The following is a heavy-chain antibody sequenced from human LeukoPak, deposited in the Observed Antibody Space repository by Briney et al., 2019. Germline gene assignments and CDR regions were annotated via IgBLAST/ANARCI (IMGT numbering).Heavy chain of an antibody. CDR3: TTDLGTYYHGSQRLIPIDY. J-gene: IGHJ4*02. D-gene: IGHD3-10*01. CDR1: GFTFTNAW. CDR2: IKSKTDGETT. Sequence: PGGSLRLSCVDSGFTFTNAWMSWVRQAPGKGLEWIGRIKSKTDGETTNYAEPVRSRFTISRDDSKSAVYLQMNSLKIEDTAVYYCTTDLGTYYHGSQRLIPIDYWGQGTLVTVSS. V-gene: IGHV3-15*01.